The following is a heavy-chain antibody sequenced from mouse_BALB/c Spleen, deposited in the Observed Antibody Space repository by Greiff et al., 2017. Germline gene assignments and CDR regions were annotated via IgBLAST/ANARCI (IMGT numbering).Heavy chain of an antibody. V-gene: IGHV2-2*02. Sequence: VQRVESGPGLVQPSQSLSITCTVSGFSLTSYGVHWVRQSPGKGLEWLGVIWSGGSTDYNAAFISRLSISKDNSKSQVFFKMNRLQANDTAIYYCARGGVVALDYWGQGTTLTVSS. J-gene: IGHJ2*01. D-gene: IGHD1-1*01. CDR3: ARGGVVALDY. CDR1: GFSLTSYG. CDR2: IWSGGST.